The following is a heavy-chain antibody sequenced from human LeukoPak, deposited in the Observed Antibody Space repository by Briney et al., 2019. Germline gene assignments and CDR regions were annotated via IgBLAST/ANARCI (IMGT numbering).Heavy chain of an antibody. Sequence: SQTLSLTCTVSGGSISSGSYYWSWIRQPAGKGLEWIGRIYTSGSTNYNPSLKSRVTISVDTSKNQFSLKLSSVTAADTAVYYCARHAGGWAFDIWGQGTMVTVSS. CDR1: GGSISSGSYY. CDR2: IYTSGST. J-gene: IGHJ3*02. CDR3: ARHAGGWAFDI. V-gene: IGHV4-61*02. D-gene: IGHD2-15*01.